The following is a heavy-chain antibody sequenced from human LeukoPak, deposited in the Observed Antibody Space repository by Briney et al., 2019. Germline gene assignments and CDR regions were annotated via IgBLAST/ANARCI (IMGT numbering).Heavy chain of an antibody. V-gene: IGHV1-2*02. D-gene: IGHD4-17*01. J-gene: IGHJ4*02. CDR1: GYTFTGYY. CDR3: AVAYGDYGSLDY. Sequence: ASVKVSCKASGYTFTGYYMHWVRQAPGQGLEWMGWINPNSGGTNYAQKFQGRVTMTRDTSISTAYMELSRLRSDDTAVYYCAVAYGDYGSLDYWGQGTLVTASS. CDR2: INPNSGGT.